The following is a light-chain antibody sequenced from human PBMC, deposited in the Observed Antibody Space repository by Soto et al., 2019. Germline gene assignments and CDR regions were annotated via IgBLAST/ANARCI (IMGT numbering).Light chain of an antibody. J-gene: IGKJ1*01. V-gene: IGKV3-15*01. CDR1: QSVSSN. CDR3: QHYNSYSEA. CDR2: GAS. Sequence: EIVMTQSPATLSVSPGERSTLSCRASQSVSSNLAWYQQKPSQAPRLLIYGASTRATGTPARFSGSGSGTEFTLTISSLQPDDFATYYCQHYNSYSEAFGQGTKVDIK.